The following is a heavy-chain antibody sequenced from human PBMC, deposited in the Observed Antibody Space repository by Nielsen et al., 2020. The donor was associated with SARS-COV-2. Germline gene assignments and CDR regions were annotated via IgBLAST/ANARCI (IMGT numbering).Heavy chain of an antibody. J-gene: IGHJ6*02. Sequence: SLKISCAASGFTFDDYAMHWVRQAPGKGLEWVSGISWNSGSIGYADSVKGRFTISRDNAKNSLYLQMNSLRAEDTALYYCAKGGIAAVGYYGMDVWGQGTTVTVSS. V-gene: IGHV3-9*01. CDR3: AKGGIAAVGYYGMDV. CDR2: ISWNSGSI. D-gene: IGHD6-13*01. CDR1: GFTFDDYA.